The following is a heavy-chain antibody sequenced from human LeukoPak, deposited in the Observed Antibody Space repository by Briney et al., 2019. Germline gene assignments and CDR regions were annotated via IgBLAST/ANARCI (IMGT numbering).Heavy chain of an antibody. Sequence: GGSLRLSCAASGFTFSSYSMNWVRQAPEKGLEWVSSFSSSGSGYIYYADSLKGRFTISRDNAKNSLYLQMNSLRAEDTAVYYCARAYSSSPAGGYFDYWGQGTLVTVSS. J-gene: IGHJ4*02. CDR1: GFTFSSYS. CDR3: ARAYSSSPAGGYFDY. CDR2: FSSSGSGYI. V-gene: IGHV3-21*01. D-gene: IGHD6-6*01.